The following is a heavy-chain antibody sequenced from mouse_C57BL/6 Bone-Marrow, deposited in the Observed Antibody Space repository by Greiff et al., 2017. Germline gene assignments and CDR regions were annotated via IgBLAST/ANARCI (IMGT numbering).Heavy chain of an antibody. J-gene: IGHJ1*03. V-gene: IGHV14-2*01. CDR1: GFNIKDYY. CDR3: ASVGLPLYWYFDV. D-gene: IGHD2-4*01. Sequence: VQLKESGAELVKPGASVKLSCTASGFNIKDYYMHWVKQRTEQGLEWIGRIDPEDGETKYAPKFQGKATITADTSSNTAYLQLSSLTSEDTAVYYCASVGLPLYWYFDVWGTGTTVTVSS. CDR2: IDPEDGET.